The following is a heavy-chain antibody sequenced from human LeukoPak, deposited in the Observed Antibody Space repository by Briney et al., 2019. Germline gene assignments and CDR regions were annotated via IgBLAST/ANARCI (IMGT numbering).Heavy chain of an antibody. CDR1: NFAFSGYS. Sequence: GRSLRLSCAAYNFAFSGYSMHWVRQAPGKGLEWVAVISYDESNIYYAASVKGRFSISRDNSKNTLFLQMNSLRAEDTAVYFCARGGSYDYWTGYRTDYWGQGTLVTVSS. V-gene: IGHV3-30*04. CDR2: ISYDESNI. D-gene: IGHD3-3*01. CDR3: ARGGSYDYWTGYRTDY. J-gene: IGHJ4*02.